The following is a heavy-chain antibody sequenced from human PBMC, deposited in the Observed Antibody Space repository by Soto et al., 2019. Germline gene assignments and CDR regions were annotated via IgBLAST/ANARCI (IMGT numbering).Heavy chain of an antibody. CDR1: GDSVSSNTAS. CDR3: AKGDNLGPKTGYAFDP. V-gene: IGHV6-1*01. D-gene: IGHD5-12*01. Sequence: SQTLSLTCAISGDSVSSNTASWNWIRQSPSRGLEWLGRTYFRSKWYNDYAVSVKSRIIINPDTSNNQFSLQLNSVTPEDTAVYFCAKGDNLGPKTGYAFDPWGQGXMVTVHS. J-gene: IGHJ5*02. CDR2: TYFRSKWYN.